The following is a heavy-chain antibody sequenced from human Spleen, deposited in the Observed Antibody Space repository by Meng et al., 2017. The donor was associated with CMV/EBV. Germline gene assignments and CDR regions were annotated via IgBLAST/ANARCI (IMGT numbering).Heavy chain of an antibody. Sequence: CGDYQITFSDYYMSWIRQAPGKGLEWVSYISSGGSTIYYADSVKGRFTISRDNAKNSVYLQMDSLRPEDSAVYYCASNGGLAGRLLYYWGRGTLVTVSS. CDR2: ISSGGSTI. V-gene: IGHV3-11*04. J-gene: IGHJ4*02. D-gene: IGHD2-15*01. CDR3: ASNGGLAGRLLYY. CDR1: QITFSDYY.